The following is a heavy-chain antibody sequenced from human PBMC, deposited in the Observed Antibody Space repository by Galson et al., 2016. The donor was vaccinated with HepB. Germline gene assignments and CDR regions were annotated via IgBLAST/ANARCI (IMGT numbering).Heavy chain of an antibody. V-gene: IGHV4-30-4*01. CDR3: ARGKYFESSGPFRSGGYYFDN. D-gene: IGHD3-22*01. CDR1: GGSISSGDYY. CDR2: MYNTGDT. J-gene: IGHJ4*02. Sequence: TLSLTCTVSGGSISSGDYYWTWIRQTPEKGLEWIGYMYNTGDTYYNPSLKSRLGLSLDMSKNQFSLQLTSVTAADTALYYCARGKYFESSGPFRSGGYYFDNWGQGTLVIVSS.